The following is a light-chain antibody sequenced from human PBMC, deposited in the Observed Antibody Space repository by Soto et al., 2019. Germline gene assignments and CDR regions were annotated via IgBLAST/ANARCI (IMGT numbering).Light chain of an antibody. V-gene: IGLV1-44*01. CDR3: AAWDDSLNGPL. CDR1: SSNIASNT. CDR2: NNN. Sequence: QSVLTQPPSASGTPGQRVTISCSGSSSNIASNTVNWYQQLPGTAPKLLTYNNNHRPSGVLDRFSGSKSGTSASLAISGLQSEDEADYYCAAWDDSLNGPLFGGGTKLTVL. J-gene: IGLJ2*01.